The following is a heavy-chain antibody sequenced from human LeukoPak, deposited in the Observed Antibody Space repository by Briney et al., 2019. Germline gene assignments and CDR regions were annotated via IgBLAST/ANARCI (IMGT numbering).Heavy chain of an antibody. J-gene: IGHJ4*02. CDR1: GFTFSSSG. Sequence: GGSLRLSCAASGFTFSSSGMHWVRQAPGKGLEWVAFIRYDGSNKYYTDSLKGRFTISRDNSKSTLSLQMNSLRAEDTAIYYCATYRQVLLPFESWGQGTLVTVSS. V-gene: IGHV3-30*02. D-gene: IGHD2-8*02. CDR3: ATYRQVLLPFES. CDR2: IRYDGSNK.